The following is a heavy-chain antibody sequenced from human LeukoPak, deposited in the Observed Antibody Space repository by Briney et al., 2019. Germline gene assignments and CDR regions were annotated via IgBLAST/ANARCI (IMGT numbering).Heavy chain of an antibody. Sequence: SVKVSCKASGGTFISYAISWVRQAPGQGLEWMGGIIPIFGTANYAQKFQGRVTITADESTSTAYMELSSLRSEDTAVYYCARSTITMIVEGFDIWGQGTMVTVSS. CDR3: ARSTITMIVEGFDI. D-gene: IGHD3-22*01. CDR1: GGTFISYA. CDR2: IIPIFGTA. J-gene: IGHJ3*02. V-gene: IGHV1-69*13.